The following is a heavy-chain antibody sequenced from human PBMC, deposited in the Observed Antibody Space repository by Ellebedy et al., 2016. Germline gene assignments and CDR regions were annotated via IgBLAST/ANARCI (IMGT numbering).Heavy chain of an antibody. J-gene: IGHJ4*02. D-gene: IGHD1-20*01. CDR1: GFSFSTYW. CDR2: ISPDGGSV. V-gene: IGHV3-74*01. CDR3: ASYDWNRFDY. Sequence: GGSLRLSCAASGFSFSTYWMHWVRQAPGKGLMWISRISPDGGSVRYADSVKGRFTISRDHAENTLSLQMNSLRAEDTAVYYCASYDWNRFDYWGQGTLVTVSS.